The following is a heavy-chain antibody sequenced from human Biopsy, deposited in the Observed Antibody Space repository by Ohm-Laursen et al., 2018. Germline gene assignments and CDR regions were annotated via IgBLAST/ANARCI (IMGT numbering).Heavy chain of an antibody. CDR3: ARRIGSSWEWAFDI. D-gene: IGHD6-13*01. CDR2: VYYNGNT. CDR1: YGSISGHF. Sequence: SGTLSLTCAVTYGSISGHFWSWIRQAPGKGLEWIGYVYYNGNTNYSPSLKSRATISLDTSKDRFSLKLTSVTAADTAVYYCARRIGSSWEWAFDIWGRGTMVTVSS. V-gene: IGHV4-59*08. J-gene: IGHJ3*02.